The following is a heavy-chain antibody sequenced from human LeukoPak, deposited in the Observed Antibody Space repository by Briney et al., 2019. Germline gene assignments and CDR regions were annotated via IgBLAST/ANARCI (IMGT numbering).Heavy chain of an antibody. V-gene: IGHV3-11*04. J-gene: IGHJ4*02. D-gene: IGHD2-2*01. Sequence: GGSLRLSCAASGFTFSDYYMSWIRQAPGKGLEWVSYISSSSSTIHYADSVKGRFTISRDNAKNSLYLQMNSLRAEDAAVYYFARAGDCSSTSCYDLDYWGQGTLVTVSS. CDR1: GFTFSDYY. CDR2: ISSSSSTI. CDR3: ARAGDCSSTSCYDLDY.